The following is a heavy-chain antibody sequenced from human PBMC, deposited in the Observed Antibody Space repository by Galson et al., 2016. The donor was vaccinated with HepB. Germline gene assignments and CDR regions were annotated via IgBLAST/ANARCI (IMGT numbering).Heavy chain of an antibody. CDR3: ARSSFGVSNP. CDR1: GYPYISYG. D-gene: IGHD3-3*01. Sequence: SVKVSCKASGYPYISYGINWVRQAPGQGLEWMGWMSASNGNTDYAQKFHCRVTMTTDTSTNTAYMELRSLRSDDTAMYYCARSSFGVSNPWGQGTLVTVSS. J-gene: IGHJ5*02. CDR2: MSASNGNT. V-gene: IGHV1-18*01.